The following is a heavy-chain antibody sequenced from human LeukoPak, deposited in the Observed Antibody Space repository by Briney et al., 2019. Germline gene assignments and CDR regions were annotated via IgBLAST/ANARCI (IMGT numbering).Heavy chain of an antibody. CDR3: ARERGCSSTSCYKGVYYYYYYMDV. CDR2: IYTSGST. D-gene: IGHD2-2*02. J-gene: IGHJ6*03. V-gene: IGHV4-4*07. Sequence: ASETLSLTCTVSGGSISSYYWSWIRQPAGKGLEWIGRIYTSGSTNYNPSLKSRVTISVDTSKNQFSLKLSSVTAADTAVYYCARERGCSSTSCYKGVYYYYYYMDVWGKGTTVTVSS. CDR1: GGSISSYY.